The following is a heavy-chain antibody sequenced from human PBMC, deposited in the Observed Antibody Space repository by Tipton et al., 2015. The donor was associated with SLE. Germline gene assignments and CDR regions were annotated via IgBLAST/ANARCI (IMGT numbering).Heavy chain of an antibody. D-gene: IGHD3-10*01. CDR2: ISGSGGST. Sequence: SLRLSCAASGFTFSSYAMSWVRQAPGKGLEWVSAISGSGGSTYYADSVKGRFTISRDNAKNSLYLQMNSLRAEDMAVYYCLGRDDYYGSGSYLNWGQGTLVTVSS. J-gene: IGHJ4*02. CDR3: LGRDDYYGSGSYLN. CDR1: GFTFSSYA. V-gene: IGHV3-23*01.